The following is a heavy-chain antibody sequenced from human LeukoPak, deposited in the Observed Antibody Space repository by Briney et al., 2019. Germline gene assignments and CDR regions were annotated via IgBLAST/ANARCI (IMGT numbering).Heavy chain of an antibody. V-gene: IGHV4-34*01. CDR1: GGSFSGYY. CDR3: ARGYDY. CDR2: INHSGST. Sequence: SETLSLTCAVYGGSFSGYYWSWIRQPPGKGLEWIGEINHSGSTNYNPSLKSRVTISVDTSKNQFSLKLSSVTAADTAVYYCARGYDYWGQGTLVTVSS. J-gene: IGHJ4*02.